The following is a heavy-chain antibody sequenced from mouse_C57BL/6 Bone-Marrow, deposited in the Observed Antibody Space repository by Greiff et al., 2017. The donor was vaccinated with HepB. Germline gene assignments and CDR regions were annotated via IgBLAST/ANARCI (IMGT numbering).Heavy chain of an antibody. CDR2: ISYDGSN. CDR1: GYSITSGYY. V-gene: IGHV3-6*01. CDR3: ASDYDGGFDY. J-gene: IGHJ2*01. D-gene: IGHD2-12*01. Sequence: EVKVEESGPGLVKPSQSLSLTCSVTGYSITSGYYWNWIRQFPGNKLEWMGYISYDGSNNYNPSLKNRISITRDTSKNQFFLKLNSVTTEDTATYYCASDYDGGFDYWGQGTTLTVSS.